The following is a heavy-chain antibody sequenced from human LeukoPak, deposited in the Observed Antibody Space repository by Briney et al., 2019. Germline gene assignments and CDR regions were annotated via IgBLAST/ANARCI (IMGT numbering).Heavy chain of an antibody. CDR3: ARAPWVTFIPRWFDP. D-gene: IGHD3-16*01. Sequence: PSETLSLTCTVSGGSVNSSIDYWGWIRQPPGKGLEWIGYIFHSGRTTYNPSLRSRVAISVDTSKNQFSVNLRSVTAADTAIYYCARAPWVTFIPRWFDPWGQGTLVTVSS. CDR2: IFHSGRT. J-gene: IGHJ5*02. CDR1: GGSVNSSIDY. V-gene: IGHV4-61*01.